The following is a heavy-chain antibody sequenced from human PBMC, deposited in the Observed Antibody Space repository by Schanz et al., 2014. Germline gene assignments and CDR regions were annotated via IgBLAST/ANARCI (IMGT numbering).Heavy chain of an antibody. J-gene: IGHJ4*02. CDR2: INHSGST. V-gene: IGHV4-34*01. CDR3: ARGPDSTSADVTRGRRRYYFDY. Sequence: QVQLQQWGAGLLKPSETLSLSCAVYSGSFSGYYWSWIRQPPGKGLEWIGEINHSGSTNYNPSLKSRLPIPVDTPKNQFSLKLSSVTAADTAVYYCARGPDSTSADVTRGRRRYYFDYWGQGTLVTVSS. CDR1: SGSFSGYY. D-gene: IGHD6-13*01.